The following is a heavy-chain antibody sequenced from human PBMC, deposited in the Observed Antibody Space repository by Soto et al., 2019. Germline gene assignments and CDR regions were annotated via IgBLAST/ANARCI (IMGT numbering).Heavy chain of an antibody. Sequence: PSETLSLTCTVSGGSISSYYWSWIRQPPGKGLEWIGYIYYSGSTNYSPSLKSRVTISVDTSKNQFSLKLSSVTAADTAVYYCARVLYSSGWYWDWGQGTLVTVSS. D-gene: IGHD6-19*01. CDR2: IYYSGST. CDR3: ARVLYSSGWYWD. V-gene: IGHV4-59*01. CDR1: GGSISSYY. J-gene: IGHJ4*02.